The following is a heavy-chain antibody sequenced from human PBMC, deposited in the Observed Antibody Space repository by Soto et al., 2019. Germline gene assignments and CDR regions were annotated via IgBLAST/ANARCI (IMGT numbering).Heavy chain of an antibody. V-gene: IGHV3-23*01. CDR3: AKNYYFDY. Sequence: GGSLRLSCAASGFTFRSYAMSWVRQAPGKGLEWVSSINVNDATYYTDSVKGRFTISRDNSKNTLSLQMNSLRAEDTAIYYCAKNYYFDYWGQGTLVTVSS. CDR2: INVNDAT. CDR1: GFTFRSYA. J-gene: IGHJ4*02.